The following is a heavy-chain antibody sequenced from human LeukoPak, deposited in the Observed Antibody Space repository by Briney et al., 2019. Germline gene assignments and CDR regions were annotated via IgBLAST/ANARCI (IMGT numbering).Heavy chain of an antibody. CDR3: ARGTKGIAARPWGTHPYYYYYYMDV. Sequence: QPGGSLRLSCAASGFTFSSYAMSWVRQAPGKGLEWVSAISGSGGSTYYADSVKGRFTISRDNAKNSLYLQMNSLRAEDTAVYYCARGTKGIAARPWGTHPYYYYYYMDVWGKGTTVTVSS. CDR2: ISGSGGST. J-gene: IGHJ6*03. V-gene: IGHV3-23*01. CDR1: GFTFSSYA. D-gene: IGHD6-6*01.